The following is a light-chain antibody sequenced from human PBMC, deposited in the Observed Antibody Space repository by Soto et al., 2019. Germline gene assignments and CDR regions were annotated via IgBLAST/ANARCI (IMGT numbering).Light chain of an antibody. CDR2: EVT. CDR3: SLYTSSSTYV. V-gene: IGLV2-14*01. CDR1: RIDVGRYNY. J-gene: IGLJ1*01. Sequence: LTQPASVSGSPGQSIVISCTGTRIDVGRYNYVSWYQQHPGKAPKLMIYEVTKRPSDIPDRFSGSKSGNTASLTVSGLQAEDEADYYCSLYTSSSTYVFGTGTRSPS.